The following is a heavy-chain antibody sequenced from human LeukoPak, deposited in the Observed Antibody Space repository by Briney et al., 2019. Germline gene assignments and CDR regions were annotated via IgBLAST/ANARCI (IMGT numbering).Heavy chain of an antibody. CDR3: AKGGLSGSYSLPGY. CDR2: ISGSGGST. D-gene: IGHD3-10*01. J-gene: IGHJ4*02. Sequence: GGSLRLSCAASGFTFSSYSMNWVRQAPGKGLEWVSAISGSGGSTYYADSVKGRFTISRDNSKNTLYLQMNSLRAEDTAVYYCAKGGLSGSYSLPGYWGQGTLVTVSS. V-gene: IGHV3-23*01. CDR1: GFTFSSYS.